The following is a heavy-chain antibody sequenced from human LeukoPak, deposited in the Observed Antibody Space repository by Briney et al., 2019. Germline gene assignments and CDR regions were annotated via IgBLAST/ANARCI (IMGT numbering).Heavy chain of an antibody. CDR3: ARYNSHDSSGYYYLFDY. J-gene: IGHJ4*02. V-gene: IGHV4-59*01. CDR2: TYDSGST. CDR1: GGSISSYY. Sequence: SQTLSLTCTVSGGSISSYYWSWIRRPPGKGLEWIGYTYDSGSTNYNPSLKSRVTISVDTSKNQFSLKLSSVTAADTAVYYCARYNSHDSSGYYYLFDYWGQGTLVTVSS. D-gene: IGHD3-22*01.